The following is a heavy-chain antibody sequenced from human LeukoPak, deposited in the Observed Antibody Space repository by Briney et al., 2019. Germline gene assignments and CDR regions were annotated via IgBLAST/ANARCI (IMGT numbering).Heavy chain of an antibody. D-gene: IGHD6-13*01. Sequence: GGSLRLSCAASGFTVSTNNMSWVRLAPGKGLEWVSVIYSGGSTSYAASVKGRFTISRDNSKNTLYLQMNSLRAEDTAVYYCARGGHRQQQLDYWGQGTLVTVSS. J-gene: IGHJ4*02. V-gene: IGHV3-53*01. CDR2: IYSGGST. CDR3: ARGGHRQQQLDY. CDR1: GFTVSTNN.